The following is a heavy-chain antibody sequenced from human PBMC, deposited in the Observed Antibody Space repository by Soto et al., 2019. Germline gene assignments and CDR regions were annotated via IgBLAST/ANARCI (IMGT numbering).Heavy chain of an antibody. J-gene: IGHJ4*02. CDR1: GFTFSSNA. Sequence: QVQLVESGGGVVQPGRSLRLSCAASGFTFSSNAMHWVRQAPGKGLEWVALIWNDGSYESYADSVKGRFTISRDNSKNTLSLQMNSLRVEATAVYYCAKDLGLGYNSTFDYWGQGTLVTVS. CDR3: AKDLGLGYNSTFDY. D-gene: IGHD1-1*01. V-gene: IGHV3-33*06. CDR2: IWNDGSYE.